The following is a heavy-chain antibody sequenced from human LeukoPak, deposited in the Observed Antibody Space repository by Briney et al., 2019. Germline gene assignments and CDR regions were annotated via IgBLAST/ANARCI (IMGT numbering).Heavy chain of an antibody. CDR2: IYPGDSDT. D-gene: IGHD2-2*01. CDR1: RYSFTSYW. CDR3: ASLYCSSTSCPLGGFDY. J-gene: IGHJ4*02. V-gene: IGHV5-51*01. Sequence: GESLKISCKGSRYSFTSYWIGWVRQMPGKGLEWMGIIYPGDSDTRYSPSFQGQVTISADKSISTAYLQWSSLKASDTAMYYCASLYCSSTSCPLGGFDYWGQGTLVTVSS.